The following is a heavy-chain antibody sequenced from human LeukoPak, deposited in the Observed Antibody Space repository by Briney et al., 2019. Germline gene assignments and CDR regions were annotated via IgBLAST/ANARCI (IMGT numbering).Heavy chain of an antibody. V-gene: IGHV3-23*01. D-gene: IGHD2-2*02. Sequence: GGSLRLSCVVSGFTFSSYAMSWVRQAPGKGLEWVSAISRSGGSTYYADSVKGRFTISRDNSKNTLYLQMNSLRAEDTAVYYCAKDKYQLLYKVTDAFDIWGQGTMVTVSS. CDR2: ISRSGGST. CDR3: AKDKYQLLYKVTDAFDI. J-gene: IGHJ3*02. CDR1: GFTFSSYA.